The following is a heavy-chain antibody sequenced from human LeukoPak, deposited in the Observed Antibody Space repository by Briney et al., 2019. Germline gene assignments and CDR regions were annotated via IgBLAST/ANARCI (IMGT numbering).Heavy chain of an antibody. CDR2: ISWDGSDT. J-gene: IGHJ3*02. CDR3: ARPHSSGYYLLDGAFDI. D-gene: IGHD3-22*01. V-gene: IGHV3-43*01. CDR1: GFTFDDYT. Sequence: GGSLRLSCAASGFTFDDYTMHWVRQAPGKGLEWVSLISWDGSDTYYADSVKGRFTISRDNAKNSLYLQMNSLGAEDTAVYYCARPHSSGYYLLDGAFDIWGQGTMVTVSS.